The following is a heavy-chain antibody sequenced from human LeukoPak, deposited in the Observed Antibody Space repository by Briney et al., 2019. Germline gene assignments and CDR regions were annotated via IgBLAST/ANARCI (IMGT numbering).Heavy chain of an antibody. CDR1: GGTFSSYA. D-gene: IGHD3-3*01. CDR3: ASRRGTSPITIFGVVHYYYYYMDV. V-gene: IGHV1-69*13. CDR2: IIPIFGTA. J-gene: IGHJ6*03. Sequence: ASVKVSCKASGGTFSSYAISWVRQAPGQGLEWMGGIIPIFGTANYAQKFQGRVTITADESTSTAYMELSSLRSEDTAVYYCASRRGTSPITIFGVVHYYYYYMDVWGKGTTVTVSS.